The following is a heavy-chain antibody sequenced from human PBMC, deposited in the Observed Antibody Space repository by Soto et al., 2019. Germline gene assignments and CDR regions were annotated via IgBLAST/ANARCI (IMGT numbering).Heavy chain of an antibody. CDR1: GGTFSSYA. J-gene: IGHJ4*02. CDR2: IIPIFGTA. CDR3: ARADDSSGYYSPGFDY. Sequence: AASVKVSCKASGGTFSSYAISWVRQAPGQGLEWMGGIIPIFGTANYAQKFQGRVTITADESTSTAYMELSSLRSEDTAVYYCARADDSSGYYSPGFDYWGQGTLVTVSS. D-gene: IGHD3-22*01. V-gene: IGHV1-69*13.